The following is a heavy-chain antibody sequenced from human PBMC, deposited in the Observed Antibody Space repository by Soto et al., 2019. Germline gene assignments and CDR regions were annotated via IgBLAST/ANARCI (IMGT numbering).Heavy chain of an antibody. CDR2: FDPEDGET. J-gene: IGHJ3*02. CDR3: ATDRIAAAGPNAFDI. D-gene: IGHD6-13*01. CDR1: GYTLTELS. V-gene: IGHV1-24*01. Sequence: ASVKVSCNVSGYTLTELSMHLVRQAPGKGLEWMGGFDPEDGETIYAQKFQGRVTMTEDTSTDTAYMELSSLRSEDTAVYYCATDRIAAAGPNAFDIWGQGTMVTVS.